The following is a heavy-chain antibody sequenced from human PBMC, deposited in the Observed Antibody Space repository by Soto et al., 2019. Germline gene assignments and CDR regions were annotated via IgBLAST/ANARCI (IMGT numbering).Heavy chain of an antibody. V-gene: IGHV3-33*01. CDR1: GFSFRTYG. J-gene: IGHJ3*02. CDR3: ERDEEFGNENAFDI. CDR2: ISPK. Sequence: GGSLRLSCAVSGFSFRTYGFHWVRQPPGKGLEWVAVISPKGHSDSVEGRFTISRDNSKDTLYLQMNNLRAEDTDVYYCERDEEFGNENAFDIWGQGTMVTVSS. D-gene: IGHD1-1*01.